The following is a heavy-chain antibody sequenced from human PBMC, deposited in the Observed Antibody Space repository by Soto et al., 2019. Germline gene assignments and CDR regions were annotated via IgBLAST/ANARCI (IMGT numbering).Heavy chain of an antibody. Sequence: PGKSLKISCKGAEYSFTSYLIRWVRQMPGKGLEWMGIIYPGDSDTRYSTSLQGQVTISADKSISTAYLQWSSLKASDTAMYYCARLKPQYCTNGVCYGQGYYFDYWGQGTLVTVSS. CDR1: EYSFTSYL. CDR2: IYPGDSDT. CDR3: ARLKPQYCTNGVCYGQGYYFDY. J-gene: IGHJ4*02. D-gene: IGHD2-8*01. V-gene: IGHV5-51*01.